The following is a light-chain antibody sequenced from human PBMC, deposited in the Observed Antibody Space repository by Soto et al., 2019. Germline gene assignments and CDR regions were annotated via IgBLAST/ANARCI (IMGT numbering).Light chain of an antibody. Sequence: DIQMTHSPSSLSASVGDRVTITCLASQSIGRFLNWYQQKPGKAPNVLINVASTLRSGVPSRFSGSGSGTDFNLTINSLQPEDFATYFCQQSFTTPLTFGGGSKVDMK. CDR1: QSIGRF. V-gene: IGKV1-39*01. J-gene: IGKJ4*01. CDR2: VAS. CDR3: QQSFTTPLT.